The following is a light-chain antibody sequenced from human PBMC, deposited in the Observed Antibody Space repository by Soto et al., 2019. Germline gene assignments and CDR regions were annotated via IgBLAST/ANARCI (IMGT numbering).Light chain of an antibody. CDR3: SSSTSSSTPS. CDR1: SSDVGGFNY. V-gene: IGLV2-14*01. J-gene: IGLJ2*01. Sequence: QSVLTQPASVSGSPGQSITISCSGTSSDVGGFNYVSWYQQHPGKAPKLIIYEVSNRPSGVSNRFSGSKSGNTASLTISGLQAEDEADYYCSSSTSSSTPSFGGGTKLTVL. CDR2: EVS.